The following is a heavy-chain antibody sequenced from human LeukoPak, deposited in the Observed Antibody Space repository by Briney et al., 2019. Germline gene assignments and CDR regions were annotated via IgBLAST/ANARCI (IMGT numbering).Heavy chain of an antibody. V-gene: IGHV1-8*01. CDR3: ARGMRQQLVRRFYYYYMDV. D-gene: IGHD6-13*01. Sequence: ASVKVSCTASGYTFTSYDINWVRQATGQGLEWMGWMNPNSGNTGYAQKFQGRVTMTRNTSISTAYMELSSLRSEDTAVYYCARGMRQQLVRRFYYYYMDVWGKGTTVTISS. CDR2: MNPNSGNT. J-gene: IGHJ6*03. CDR1: GYTFTSYD.